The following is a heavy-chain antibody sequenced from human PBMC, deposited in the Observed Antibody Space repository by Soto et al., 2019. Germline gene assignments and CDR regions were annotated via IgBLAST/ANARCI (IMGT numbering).Heavy chain of an antibody. CDR1: GGSFSGYY. V-gene: IGHV4-34*01. J-gene: IGHJ3*02. CDR3: ARELGAFDI. D-gene: IGHD1-26*01. CDR2: INHSGST. Sequence: SETLSLTCAVYGGSFSGYYWSWIRQPPGKGLEWIGEINHSGSTNYNPSLKSRVTISVDTSKNQFSLKLSSVTAADTAVYYCARELGAFDIWGQGTMVTVSS.